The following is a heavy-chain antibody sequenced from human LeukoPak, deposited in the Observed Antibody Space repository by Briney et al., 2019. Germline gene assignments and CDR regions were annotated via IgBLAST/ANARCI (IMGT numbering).Heavy chain of an antibody. V-gene: IGHV3-21*01. Sequence: PGGSLRLSCAASGFTFSSYGMHWVRQAPGKGLEWVSSISSSSSYIYYADSVKGRFTISRDNAKNSLYLQMNSLRAEDTAVYYCARDRATLLRGQYYFDYWGQGTLVTVSS. D-gene: IGHD1-26*01. CDR3: ARDRATLLRGQYYFDY. J-gene: IGHJ4*02. CDR2: ISSSSSYI. CDR1: GFTFSSYG.